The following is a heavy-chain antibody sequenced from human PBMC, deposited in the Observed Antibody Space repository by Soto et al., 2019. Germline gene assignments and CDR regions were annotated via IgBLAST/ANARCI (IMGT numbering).Heavy chain of an antibody. J-gene: IGHJ6*02. V-gene: IGHV3-11*01. Sequence: PGGSLRLSCAASGFTFSDYYRSWIRQAPGKGLEWVSYISSSGSTIYYADSVKGRFTISRDNAKNSLYLQMNSLRAEDTAVYYCARSIVLTKNGMDVWGQGTTVTVSS. CDR1: GFTFSDYY. CDR3: ARSIVLTKNGMDV. CDR2: ISSSGSTI. D-gene: IGHD2-8*01.